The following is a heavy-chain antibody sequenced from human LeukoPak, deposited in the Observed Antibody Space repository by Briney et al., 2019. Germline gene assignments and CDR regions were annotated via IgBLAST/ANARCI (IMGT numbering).Heavy chain of an antibody. CDR3: AGSSYSYGGGIWFDP. J-gene: IGHJ5*02. Sequence: PSETLSLTCTVSGGSISSYYWSWIRQPAGKGLEWIGRIYTSGSTNYNPSLKSRVTMSVDTSKNQFSLKLSSVTAADTAVYYCAGSSYSYGGGIWFDPWGQGTLVTVSS. CDR2: IYTSGST. CDR1: GGSISSYY. D-gene: IGHD5-18*01. V-gene: IGHV4-4*07.